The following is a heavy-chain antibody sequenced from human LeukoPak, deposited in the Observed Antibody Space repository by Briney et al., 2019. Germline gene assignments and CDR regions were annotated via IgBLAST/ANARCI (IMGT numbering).Heavy chain of an antibody. J-gene: IGHJ4*02. D-gene: IGHD2-2*02. Sequence: GRSLRLSCAASRIIFSEFGMSWVRQAPGKGLEWVATVLGSGVPTYYAESVQGRFTISRDNYKNTLYLQMNSLRAEDTAVYYCAKTDCTSSSCYTIESWGQGTLVTVSS. CDR2: VLGSGVPT. V-gene: IGHV3-23*01. CDR3: AKTDCTSSSCYTIES. CDR1: RIIFSEFG.